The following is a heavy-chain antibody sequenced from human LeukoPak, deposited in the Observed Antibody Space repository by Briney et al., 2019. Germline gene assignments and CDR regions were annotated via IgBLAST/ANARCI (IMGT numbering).Heavy chain of an antibody. J-gene: IGHJ4*02. CDR2: INHSGST. Sequence: SETLSLTCAVYGGSFSGYYWSWIRQPPGKGLEWVGEINHSGSTNYNPSLRSRVTISVDTSKNQFSLKLSSVTAADTAVYYCARASGVYYYGSGSYYKGVDYFDYWGQGTLVTVSS. D-gene: IGHD3-10*01. V-gene: IGHV4-34*01. CDR1: GGSFSGYY. CDR3: ARASGVYYYGSGSYYKGVDYFDY.